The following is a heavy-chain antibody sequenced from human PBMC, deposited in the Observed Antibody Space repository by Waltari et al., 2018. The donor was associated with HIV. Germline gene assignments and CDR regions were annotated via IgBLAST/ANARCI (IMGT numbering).Heavy chain of an antibody. CDR1: GYSVTHSW. CDR2: IYPGDSDT. Sequence: EVQLFQSGAELKNPGESLQTSCKGWGYSVTHSWLGWVRQMPGKGLEWMGIIYPGDSDTRYSPSFQGQVTISADKSISTAYLQWSSLKASDTAMYYCARLYGSGSYYSDYWGQGTLVTVSS. CDR3: ARLYGSGSYYSDY. J-gene: IGHJ4*02. D-gene: IGHD3-10*01. V-gene: IGHV5-51*03.